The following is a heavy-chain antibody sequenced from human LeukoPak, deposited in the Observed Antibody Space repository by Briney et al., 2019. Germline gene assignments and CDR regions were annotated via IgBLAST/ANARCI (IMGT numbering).Heavy chain of an antibody. CDR3: ARDDGQLWPYAFDI. D-gene: IGHD5-18*01. CDR1: GGTFSSYT. CDR2: IIPILGIA. Sequence: EASVKVFCKASGGTFSSYTISWVRQAPGQGLEWMGRIIPILGIANNAQKFQGRVTITADKSTSTAYMELSSLRSEDTAVYYCARDDGQLWPYAFDIWGQGTMVTVSS. J-gene: IGHJ3*02. V-gene: IGHV1-69*04.